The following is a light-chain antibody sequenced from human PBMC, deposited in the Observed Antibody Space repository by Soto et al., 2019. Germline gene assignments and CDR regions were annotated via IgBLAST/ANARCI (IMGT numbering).Light chain of an antibody. V-gene: IGKV1-39*01. J-gene: IGKJ2*01. CDR3: QQSYSTPPT. Sequence: EIHMTQSPSSLSASVGDRVTITCRASQSISSYVNWYQQKSGQAPKLLIYAASSLRSGVPSRFSGTGSGTDFTLTITSLQPEDFASYHCQQSYSTPPTFGQGTKLEIK. CDR1: QSISSY. CDR2: AAS.